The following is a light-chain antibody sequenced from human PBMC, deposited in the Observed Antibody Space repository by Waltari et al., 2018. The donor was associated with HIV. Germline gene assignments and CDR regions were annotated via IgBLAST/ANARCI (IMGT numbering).Light chain of an antibody. CDR1: RSNIGNND. CDR2: RNN. V-gene: IGLV1-47*01. Sequence: QSGLTQAPSASGTPGQRVTISCSGSRSNIGNNDVYWFQHLPGTAPKLLIYRNNQRPSGVPDRFTGSKSGTSASLAISGLRSEDEADYYCDAWDNSLSGRVFGGGTKLTVL. J-gene: IGLJ3*02. CDR3: DAWDNSLSGRV.